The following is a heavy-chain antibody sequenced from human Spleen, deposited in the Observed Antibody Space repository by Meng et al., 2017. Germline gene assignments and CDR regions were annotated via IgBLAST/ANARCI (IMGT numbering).Heavy chain of an antibody. Sequence: GESLKISCPASGFTFSDYDMTWVRQAPGKGLEWVSTISGSGSRTYYGDAVKGRFTLSRDNSKNTFYVQMNSLSAEGTAVHYCAKDGTYEYGFSWGTLRNWFDTWGQGTLVTVSS. CDR3: AKDGTYEYGFSWGTLRNWFDT. D-gene: IGHD3-16*01. CDR2: ISGSGSRT. J-gene: IGHJ5*02. V-gene: IGHV3-23*01. CDR1: GFTFSDYD.